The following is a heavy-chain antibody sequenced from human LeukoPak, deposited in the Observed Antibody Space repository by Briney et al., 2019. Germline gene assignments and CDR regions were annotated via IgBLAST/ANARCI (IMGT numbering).Heavy chain of an antibody. Sequence: PGGSLGLSCAASGFNFEDYAMHWVRQAPGKGLEWVSGINWNSGSIGYADSVKGRFTISRDNAKNSLFLQMNSLRAEDMALYYCARGDAFSGDHWGQGTLVTVSS. CDR3: ARGDAFSGDH. CDR2: INWNSGSI. V-gene: IGHV3-9*03. D-gene: IGHD3-16*01. CDR1: GFNFEDYA. J-gene: IGHJ4*02.